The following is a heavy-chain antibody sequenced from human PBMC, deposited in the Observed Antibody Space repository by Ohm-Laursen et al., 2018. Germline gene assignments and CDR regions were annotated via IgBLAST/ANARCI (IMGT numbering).Heavy chain of an antibody. D-gene: IGHD6-6*01. CDR3: ARDSSGTARAGGMDV. J-gene: IGHJ6*02. Sequence: SLRLSCAAFGFTFNSYGMHWVRQTPGKGLEWVAVIWSDERNAYYADSVKGRFTISRDNSKNTLYLQMNSLRAEDTAVYYCARDSSGTARAGGMDVWGQGTTVTVSS. CDR2: IWSDERNA. CDR1: GFTFNSYG. V-gene: IGHV3-33*01.